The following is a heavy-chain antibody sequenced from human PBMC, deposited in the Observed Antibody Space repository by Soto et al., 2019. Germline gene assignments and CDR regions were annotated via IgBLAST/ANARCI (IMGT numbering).Heavy chain of an antibody. CDR2: ISYDGSNK. CDR3: ARGQPLAYSYECRGYYFVY. Sequence: QVQVVESGGRVVQPGRSLRLSCEASGFTFNMYAMHWVRQAPGKGLEWVTGISYDGSNKNFADSVKGRFIISRDNSKNTVYLQMNNLKSEDTAVYFCARGQPLAYSYECRGYYFVYWGQGTLVTVSS. CDR1: GFTFNMYA. D-gene: IGHD2-21*01. V-gene: IGHV3-30*04. J-gene: IGHJ4*02.